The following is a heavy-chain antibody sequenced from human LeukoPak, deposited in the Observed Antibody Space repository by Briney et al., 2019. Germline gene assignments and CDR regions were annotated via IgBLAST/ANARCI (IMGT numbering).Heavy chain of an antibody. V-gene: IGHV4-34*01. J-gene: IGHJ4*02. CDR1: GGSFSGYY. CDR2: INHSGST. Sequence: SETLSLTCAVYGGSFSGYYWSWIRQPPGKGLEWIGEINHSGSTNYNPSLKSRVTISVDTSKNQFSLKLSSVTAADTAVYYCALGNSDFDYWGQGTLVTVSS. D-gene: IGHD4-23*01. CDR3: ALGNSDFDY.